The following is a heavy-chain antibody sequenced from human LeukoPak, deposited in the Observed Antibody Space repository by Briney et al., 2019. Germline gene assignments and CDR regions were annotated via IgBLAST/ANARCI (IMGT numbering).Heavy chain of an antibody. Sequence: SETLSLTCAVYGGSFSGYYRSWIRQPPGKGLEWIGEINHSGSTNCNPSLKSRVTISVDTSKNQFSLKLSSVTAADTAVYYCARGLLLLWFLFDPWGQGTLVTVSS. D-gene: IGHD3-10*01. V-gene: IGHV4-34*01. CDR2: INHSGST. J-gene: IGHJ5*02. CDR1: GGSFSGYY. CDR3: ARGLLLLWFLFDP.